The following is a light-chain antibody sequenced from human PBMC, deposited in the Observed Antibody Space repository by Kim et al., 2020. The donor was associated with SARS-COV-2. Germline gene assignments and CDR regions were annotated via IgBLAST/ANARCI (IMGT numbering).Light chain of an antibody. CDR3: SSYTSSSTLV. J-gene: IGLJ1*01. CDR2: DVS. V-gene: IGLV2-14*03. Sequence: GQSITMSCTGPSSDVGGYNYVSWYQQHPGKAPKLMIYDVSNRPSGVSNRFSGSKSGNTASLTISGLQAEYEADYYCSSYTSSSTLVFGTGTKVTVL. CDR1: SSDVGGYNY.